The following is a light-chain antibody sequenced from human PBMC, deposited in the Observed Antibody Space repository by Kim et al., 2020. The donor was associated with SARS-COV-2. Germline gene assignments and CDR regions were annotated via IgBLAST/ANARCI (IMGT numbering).Light chain of an antibody. Sequence: DIQMTQSPSTLSASVGDRVTITCRASESISSWLAWYQYIPGKAPKLLIYDASSLQSGVPSRISGSGSETDFTLTISSLQPDDFATYFCQQYNTYPFTFAQGTKLEI. V-gene: IGKV1-5*01. CDR3: QQYNTYPFT. CDR2: DAS. J-gene: IGKJ2*01. CDR1: ESISSW.